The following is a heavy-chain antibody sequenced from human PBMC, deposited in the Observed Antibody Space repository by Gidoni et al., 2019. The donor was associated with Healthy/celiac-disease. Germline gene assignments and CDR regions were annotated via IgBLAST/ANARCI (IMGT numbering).Heavy chain of an antibody. CDR3: ATTIAAAGRFDY. CDR2: IKQSGGST. J-gene: IGHJ4*02. D-gene: IGHD6-13*01. Sequence: QVQLVQSGAEVTKPGASVKVSCTASGYTFTSYYMHWVRQAPGKGLEWMGIIKQSGGSTSYAQKFQGRVTMTRDTSTSTVDMELSSLRSEDTAVYYCATTIAAAGRFDYWGQGTLVTVSS. V-gene: IGHV1-46*03. CDR1: GYTFTSYY.